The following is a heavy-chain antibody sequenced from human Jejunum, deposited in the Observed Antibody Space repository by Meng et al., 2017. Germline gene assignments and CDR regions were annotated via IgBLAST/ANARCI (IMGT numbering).Heavy chain of an antibody. CDR2: TYYRSKWYN. Sequence: SQTRSLTCAISGDSVSSSSNSAAWNWIRQSPSRGLEWLGRTYYRSKWYNDYAVSVESRITINADTSKNQFPLQLNSVTPEDTAVYHCARSITMVGGGYALDVWGHGTTVTVSS. CDR1: GDSVSSSSNSAA. CDR3: ARSITMVGGGYALDV. V-gene: IGHV6-1*01. D-gene: IGHD3-10*01. J-gene: IGHJ6*02.